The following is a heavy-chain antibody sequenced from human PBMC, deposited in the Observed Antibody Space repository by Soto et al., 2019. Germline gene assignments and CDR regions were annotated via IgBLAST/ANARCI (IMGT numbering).Heavy chain of an antibody. D-gene: IGHD3-3*01. CDR2: INPSGGST. J-gene: IGHJ6*02. CDR1: GYTFTSYY. Sequence: GASVKGSCKASGYTFTSYYMHWVRQAPGQGLEWMGIINPSGGSTSYAQKFQGRVTMTRDTSTSTVYMELSSLRSEDTAVYYCARDHEEYYDFWSGYYSPSYYYGMDVWGQGTTVTVSS. CDR3: ARDHEEYYDFWSGYYSPSYYYGMDV. V-gene: IGHV1-46*01.